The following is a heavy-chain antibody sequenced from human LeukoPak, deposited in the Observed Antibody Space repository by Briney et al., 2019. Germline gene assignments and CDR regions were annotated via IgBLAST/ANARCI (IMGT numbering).Heavy chain of an antibody. V-gene: IGHV5-51*01. CDR1: GYSFTNYW. D-gene: IGHD6-19*01. J-gene: IGHJ4*02. CDR2: IYPDDSDT. CDR3: ARQGSSGWYEEGPYYFDY. Sequence: GESLKISCKGSGYSFTNYWIGWVRQMPGKGLEWMGIIYPDDSDTRYSPSFQGQVTISADKSISTAYLQWSSLKASDTAMYYCARQGSSGWYEEGPYYFDYWGQGTLVTVSS.